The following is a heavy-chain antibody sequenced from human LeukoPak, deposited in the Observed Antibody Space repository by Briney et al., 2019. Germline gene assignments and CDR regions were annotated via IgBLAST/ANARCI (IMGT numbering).Heavy chain of an antibody. D-gene: IGHD6-19*01. CDR2: IYTSGST. CDR3: ARAYSSGFSYYYYYMDV. V-gene: IGHV4-61*02. CDR1: GGSISSGSYY. J-gene: IGHJ6*03. Sequence: PSETLSLTCTVSGGSISSGSYYWSWIRQPAGKGLEWIGRIYTSGSTNYNPSLKSRVTISVDTSKNQFSLKLSSVTAADTAVYYCARAYSSGFSYYYYYMDVWGKGTTVTVSS.